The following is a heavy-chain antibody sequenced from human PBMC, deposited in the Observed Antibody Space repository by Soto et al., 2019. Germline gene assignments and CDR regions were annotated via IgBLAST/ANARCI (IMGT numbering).Heavy chain of an antibody. CDR1: GFTFSSYG. V-gene: IGHV3-33*01. CDR3: ASSDSSSWLTTYY. D-gene: IGHD6-13*01. Sequence: QVQLVESGGGVVQPGRSLRLSCAASGFTFSSYGMHWVRQAPGKGLEWVAVIWYDGSNKYYADSVKGRFIISRDNSKNTLYLQMNSLRAEDTAVYYCASSDSSSWLTTYYWGQGTLVTVSS. CDR2: IWYDGSNK. J-gene: IGHJ4*02.